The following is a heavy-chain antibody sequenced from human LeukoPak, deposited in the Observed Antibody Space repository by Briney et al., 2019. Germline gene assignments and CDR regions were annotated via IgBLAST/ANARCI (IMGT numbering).Heavy chain of an antibody. CDR2: IYHSGST. J-gene: IGHJ5*02. D-gene: IGHD1-26*01. CDR3: ARAIVGATTGTWFDP. V-gene: IGHV4-38-2*02. Sequence: SETLSLTCTVSGYSVSSGYYWGWIRQPPGKGLEWIGSIYHSGSTYYNPSLKSRVTISVDTSKNQFSLKLSSVTAADTAVYYCARAIVGATTGTWFDPWGQGTLVTVSS. CDR1: GYSVSSGYY.